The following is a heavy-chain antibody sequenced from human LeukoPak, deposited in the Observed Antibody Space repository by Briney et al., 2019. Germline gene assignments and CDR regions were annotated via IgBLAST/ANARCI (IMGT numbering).Heavy chain of an antibody. CDR1: GGSISSYY. CDR3: ARASLITIFGVVIIEYFDY. Sequence: SETLSLTCTVSGGSISSYYWSWIRQPPGKGLEWIGYIYYGGSTNYNPSLKSRVTISVDTSKNQFSLKLSSVTAADTAVYYCARASLITIFGVVIIEYFDYWGQGTLVTVSS. V-gene: IGHV4-59*01. J-gene: IGHJ4*02. CDR2: IYYGGST. D-gene: IGHD3-3*01.